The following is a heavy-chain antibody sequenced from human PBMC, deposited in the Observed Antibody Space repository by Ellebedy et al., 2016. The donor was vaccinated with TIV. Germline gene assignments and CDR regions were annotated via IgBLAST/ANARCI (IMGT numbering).Heavy chain of an antibody. V-gene: IGHV3-33*01. CDR1: GFIFSSYG. CDR2: IWNDGTIK. J-gene: IGHJ4*02. CDR3: ARGLYYDNHPALES. Sequence: GGSLRLSCAASGFIFSSYGMNWVRQAPGKGLEWVAVIWNDGTIKYYADSVKGRFTISRDNAKNSLYLQMNSLIDEDTAVYYCARGLYYDNHPALESWGQGTLVTVSS. D-gene: IGHD3-9*01.